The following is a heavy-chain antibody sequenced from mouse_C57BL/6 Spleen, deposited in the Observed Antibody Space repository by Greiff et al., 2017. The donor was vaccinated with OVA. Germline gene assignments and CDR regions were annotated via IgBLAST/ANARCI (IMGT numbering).Heavy chain of an antibody. V-gene: IGHV1-80*01. CDR1: GYAFSSYW. CDR2: IYPGDGDT. CDR3: ARAGRAVVEPYWYFDV. J-gene: IGHJ1*03. D-gene: IGHD1-1*01. Sequence: QVQLQQSGAELVKPGASVKISCKASGYAFSSYWMNWVKQRPGKGLEWIGQIYPGDGDTNYNGKLKGKATLTVDPSSSTAYMQLSSLTSEDSAVYYCARAGRAVVEPYWYFDVWGTGTTVTVSS.